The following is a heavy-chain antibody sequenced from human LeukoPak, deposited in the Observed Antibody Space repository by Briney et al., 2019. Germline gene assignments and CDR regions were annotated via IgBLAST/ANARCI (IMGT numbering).Heavy chain of an antibody. Sequence: TSETLSLTRTVSGGSISSYYWSWLRQPPGKGLEWIGYIYHSGSTSYNPSLKSRVTISVDTSKNQFSLKLSSVTAADTAVYYCARDSYGGIDYWGQGTLVTVSS. J-gene: IGHJ4*02. CDR3: ARDSYGGIDY. CDR2: IYHSGST. D-gene: IGHD4-17*01. CDR1: GGSISSYY. V-gene: IGHV4-59*01.